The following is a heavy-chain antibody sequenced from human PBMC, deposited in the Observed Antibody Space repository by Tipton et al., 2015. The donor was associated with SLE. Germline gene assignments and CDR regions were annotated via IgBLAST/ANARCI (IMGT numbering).Heavy chain of an antibody. CDR1: GFTFSAYW. D-gene: IGHD3-16*01. J-gene: IGHJ6*02. Sequence: SLRLSCATSGFTFSAYWMTWVRQAPGKGLEWVSYISSSSSTIYYADSVRGRFTISRDNAKNSLYLQMDSLRAEDTALYYCASGGGYYHAMDVWGRGTTVTVSS. CDR3: ASGGGYYHAMDV. V-gene: IGHV3-48*01. CDR2: ISSSSSTI.